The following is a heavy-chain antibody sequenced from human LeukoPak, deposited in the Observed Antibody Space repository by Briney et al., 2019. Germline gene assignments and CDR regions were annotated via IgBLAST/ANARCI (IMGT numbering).Heavy chain of an antibody. CDR3: ARIYCSGGSCIHNPANYFDY. D-gene: IGHD2-15*01. Sequence: AVKVSCKASGGTFSSYAISWVRQAPGQGFKWMGRIIPILGIANYAQKFQGRVTITADKSTSTAYMELSSLRSEDTAVYYCARIYCSGGSCIHNPANYFDYWGQGTLVTVSS. CDR2: IIPILGIA. V-gene: IGHV1-69*04. CDR1: GGTFSSYA. J-gene: IGHJ4*02.